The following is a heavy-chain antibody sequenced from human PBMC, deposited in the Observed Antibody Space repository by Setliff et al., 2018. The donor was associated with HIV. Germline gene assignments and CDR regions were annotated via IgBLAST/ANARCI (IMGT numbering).Heavy chain of an antibody. CDR2: INEDGSEK. CDR3: ATLRQQLITGWFDP. J-gene: IGHJ5*02. Sequence: PGGSLRLSCAASGFTFSSYWMTWVRQAPGKGLDWEANINEDGSEKYYLDSVKGRFTISRDNSKNTLYLHMNSLRAEDTAVYYCATLRQQLITGWFDPWGQGTLVTVSS. D-gene: IGHD6-13*01. V-gene: IGHV3-7*03. CDR1: GFTFSSYW.